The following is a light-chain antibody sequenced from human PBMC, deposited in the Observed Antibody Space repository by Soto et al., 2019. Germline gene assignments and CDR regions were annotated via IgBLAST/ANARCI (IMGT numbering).Light chain of an antibody. CDR2: AAS. J-gene: IGKJ5*01. CDR3: QQLNTFPIT. V-gene: IGKV1-5*01. Sequence: DIQMTQSPSTLSGSVGGRVTVTCRASQTISSWLAWYQQKPGKAPKLLIYAASSLQSGVPSRFSGSGSGTDFTLTITNLQPEDCATYYCQQLNTFPITFGQGTRLEIK. CDR1: QTISSW.